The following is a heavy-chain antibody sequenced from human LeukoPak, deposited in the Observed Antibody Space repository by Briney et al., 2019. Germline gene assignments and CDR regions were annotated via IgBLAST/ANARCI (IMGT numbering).Heavy chain of an antibody. CDR1: GFTFSSYN. D-gene: IGHD1-26*01. CDR2: ITSGSSYI. Sequence: GGSLRLSCAASGFTFSSYNMNWVRQAPGKGLEWVSSITSGSSYIYYADSVKGRFTISRDNAKNSLYLQMNSLRVEDTAVYYCAREGGSYWGGLDAFDIWGQGTMVTV. CDR3: AREGGSYWGGLDAFDI. V-gene: IGHV3-21*01. J-gene: IGHJ3*02.